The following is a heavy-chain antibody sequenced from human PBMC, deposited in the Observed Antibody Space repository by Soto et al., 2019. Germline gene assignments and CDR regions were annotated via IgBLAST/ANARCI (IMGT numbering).Heavy chain of an antibody. V-gene: IGHV4-59*01. J-gene: IGHJ4*02. CDR2: IYYSGTT. CDR3: VRGPGITAAGTPDFDY. Sequence: SLTGTVSGGSISNYYWSWIRQPLGKGLEWIGYIYYSGTTNYTPSLKSRVTISVDTSKNQFSLKLSSVTAADTAVYYCVRGPGITAAGTPDFDYWGQGTLLTVSS. CDR1: GGSISNYY. D-gene: IGHD6-13*01.